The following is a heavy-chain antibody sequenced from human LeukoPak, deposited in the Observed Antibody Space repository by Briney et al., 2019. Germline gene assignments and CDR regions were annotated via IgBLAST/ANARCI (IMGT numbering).Heavy chain of an antibody. CDR2: IYYSGST. CDR1: GGSISSYY. Sequence: SETLSLTCTVSGGSISSYYWSWIRQPPGKGLEWIGYIYYSGSTNYNPSLKSRVTISLDTSKNQFSLRLTSVSAADTAVYYCARGFDSKSTYFDYWGQGTLLTVSS. V-gene: IGHV4-59*01. J-gene: IGHJ4*02. CDR3: ARGFDSKSTYFDY. D-gene: IGHD5-12*01.